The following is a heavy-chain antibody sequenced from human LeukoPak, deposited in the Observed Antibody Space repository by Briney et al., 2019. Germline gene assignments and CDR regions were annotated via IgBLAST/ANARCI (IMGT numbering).Heavy chain of an antibody. J-gene: IGHJ4*02. CDR2: ISGSGGST. CDR3: AILPGYSSSWYEVDY. V-gene: IGHV3-23*01. CDR1: GFTFSSYA. D-gene: IGHD6-13*01. Sequence: GGSLRLSCAASGFTFSSYAMSWVRQAPGKGLEWVSAISGSGGSTYYADSVKGRFSISRDNSKNTLYLQMNSPRAEDTAVYYCAILPGYSSSWYEVDYWGQGTLVTVSS.